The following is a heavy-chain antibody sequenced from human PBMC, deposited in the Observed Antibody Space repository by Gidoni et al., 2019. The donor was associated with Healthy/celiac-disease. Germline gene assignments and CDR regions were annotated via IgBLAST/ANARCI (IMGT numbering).Heavy chain of an antibody. Sequence: EVQLVESGGGLVQPGRSLRLSCAASGFTFADYAMHWVRQAPGKGREWVSGISWNSGSIGYADSVKGRFTISRDNAKNSLYLQMNSLRAEDTALYYCAKGRVDTAMVTVYYYGMDVWGQGTTVTVSS. CDR2: ISWNSGSI. V-gene: IGHV3-9*01. J-gene: IGHJ6*02. D-gene: IGHD5-18*01. CDR1: GFTFADYA. CDR3: AKGRVDTAMVTVYYYGMDV.